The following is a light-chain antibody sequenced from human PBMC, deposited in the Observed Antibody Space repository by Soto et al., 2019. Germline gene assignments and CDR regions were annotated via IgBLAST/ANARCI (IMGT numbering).Light chain of an antibody. CDR3: QQFYTTPRT. V-gene: IGKV4-1*01. J-gene: IGKJ2*01. CDR2: WAS. CDR1: RNLLYNDKNY. Sequence: DIVMTQAPDSLAASLGAIVTINCKSSRNLLYNDKNYVAWYQQRPGQAPKLLIYWASTRESEVPVRISGSGSGTYFRLTIRDLQAADAGVYYCQQFYTTPRTFGQGTRVEI.